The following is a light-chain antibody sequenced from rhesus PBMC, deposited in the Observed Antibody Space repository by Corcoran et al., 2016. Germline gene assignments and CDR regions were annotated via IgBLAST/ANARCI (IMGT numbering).Light chain of an antibody. CDR2: GSS. CDR3: HQYSNWWT. V-gene: IGKV3-42*03. CDR1: QSVSND. J-gene: IGKJ1*01. Sequence: EIVLTQSPATLSLFPGERAPLSCRASQSVSNDLACYQQKPEQTPRLLIYGSSTRATGIPARFSGGGSGTDFTLTISSLEPEEFAVYYCHQYSNWWTFGQGTKVEIK.